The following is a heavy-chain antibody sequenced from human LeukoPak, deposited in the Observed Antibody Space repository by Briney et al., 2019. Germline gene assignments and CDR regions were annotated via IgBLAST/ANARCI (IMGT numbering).Heavy chain of an antibody. J-gene: IGHJ4*02. V-gene: IGHV3-21*03. CDR2: ISSSSSYI. D-gene: IGHD3-10*01. CDR1: GFTFSSYS. Sequence: GGSLRLSCAASGFTFSSYSMNWVRQAPGKGLEWVSSISSSSSYIYYADSVKGRFTISRDNTKNSLYLQMNSLRAEDTAVYDCAGTDNLWFGELLYQNFDFWGQGTLVTVSS. CDR3: AGTDNLWFGELLYQNFDF.